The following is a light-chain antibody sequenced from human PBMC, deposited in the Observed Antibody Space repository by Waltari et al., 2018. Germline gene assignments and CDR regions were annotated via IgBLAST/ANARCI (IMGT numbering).Light chain of an antibody. CDR3: NSRNSSSTHEV. V-gene: IGLV3-19*01. CDR2: VKK. CDR1: RLRGSS. Sequence: SSELPPAPAVSVALGQTLRIPCQRDRLRGSSASCYQQKPGQAPVLVIYVKKNRPSGVPDRFSGSSSGNTASLTITGAQAEDEADYYCNSRNSSSTHEVFGGGTKLTVL. J-gene: IGLJ2*01.